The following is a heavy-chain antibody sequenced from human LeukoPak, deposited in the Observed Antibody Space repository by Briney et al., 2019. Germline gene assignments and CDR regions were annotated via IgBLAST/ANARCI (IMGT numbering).Heavy chain of an antibody. Sequence: GGSLRLSCAASGFTLSSYAMSWVRQAPGKGLERVSAISGSGDSTYYGDSVKGRFTISRDNSKNTLYLQMNSLRAEDTAVYYCARRDYSNYVADWGQGTLVTVSS. CDR3: ARRDYSNYVAD. V-gene: IGHV3-23*01. CDR2: ISGSGDST. CDR1: GFTLSSYA. D-gene: IGHD4-11*01. J-gene: IGHJ4*02.